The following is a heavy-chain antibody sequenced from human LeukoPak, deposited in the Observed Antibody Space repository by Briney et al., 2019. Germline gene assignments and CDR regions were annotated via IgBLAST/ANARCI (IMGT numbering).Heavy chain of an antibody. V-gene: IGHV3-23*01. CDR2: ISGSGGTT. CDR1: GFTFSSYA. J-gene: IGHJ4*02. CDR3: AKDMRELQTVVYYFDY. D-gene: IGHD4-23*01. Sequence: GGSLRLSCAASGFTFSSYALSWVRQAPGKGLEWVSTISGSGGTTYYADSVKGRFTISRDNSKNTLYLQMNSLRAEDTAVYYCAKDMRELQTVVYYFDYWGQGTLVTVPS.